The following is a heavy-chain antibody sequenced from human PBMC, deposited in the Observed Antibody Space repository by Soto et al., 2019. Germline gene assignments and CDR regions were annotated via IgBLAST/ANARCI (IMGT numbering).Heavy chain of an antibody. J-gene: IGHJ4*01. CDR1: GFTFSSYA. Sequence: EVQLLESGGGLVQPGGSLRLSCAASGFTFSSYAISWVRQAPGMGLELVSGISGSGGPTYYAASVKGRFTISRDNAKNTVYLEMNSLRSEYTAVYYCAKAVSQCSRCLCYVCTFDYWGPGTVVTGSS. CDR2: ISGSGGPT. CDR3: AKAVSQCSRCLCYVCTFDY. D-gene: IGHD2-15*01. V-gene: IGHV3-23*01.